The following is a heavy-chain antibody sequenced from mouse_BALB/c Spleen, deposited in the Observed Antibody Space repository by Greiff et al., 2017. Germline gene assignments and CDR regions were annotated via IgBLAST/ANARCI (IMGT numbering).Heavy chain of an antibody. CDR1: GFTFNTYA. J-gene: IGHJ2*01. Sequence: EVQGVESGGGLVQPKGSLKLSCAASGFTFNTYAMNWVRQAPGKGVEWVARIRSKSNNYATYYADSVKDRFTISRDDSQSMLYLQMNNLKTEDTAMYYCVMGLYFDDWGQGTTLTVSS. D-gene: IGHD3-1*01. CDR3: VMGLYFDD. CDR2: IRSKSNNYAT. V-gene: IGHV10-1*02.